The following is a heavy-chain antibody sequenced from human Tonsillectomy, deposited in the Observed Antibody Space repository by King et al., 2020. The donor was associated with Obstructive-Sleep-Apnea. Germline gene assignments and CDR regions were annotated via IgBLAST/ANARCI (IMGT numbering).Heavy chain of an antibody. V-gene: IGHV3-30*18. CDR1: GFTFSSYG. CDR3: AKAENYYDSSGYYYWEGGVGIVDY. D-gene: IGHD3-22*01. Sequence: VQLVESGGGVVQPGRSLRLSCAASGFTFSSYGMHWVRQAPGKGLGWVAGISYGGSNKYYADSVKGRFTISRDNSKNTLYLQMNSLIAVDTAGYYCAKAENYYDSSGYYYWEGGVGIVDYWGQGTLVTVSS. CDR2: ISYGGSNK. J-gene: IGHJ4*02.